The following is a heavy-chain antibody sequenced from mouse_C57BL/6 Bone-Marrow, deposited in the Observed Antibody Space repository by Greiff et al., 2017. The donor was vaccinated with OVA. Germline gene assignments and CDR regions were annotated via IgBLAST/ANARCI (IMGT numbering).Heavy chain of an antibody. CDR2: IDPENGDT. J-gene: IGHJ2*01. CDR3: TSYGNFDD. D-gene: IGHD2-1*01. Sequence: VQLKQSGAELVRPGASVTLSCTASGFNIKDDYMHWVKQRPEQGLEWIGWIDPENGDTEYASKCQGKATITADTSSNTAYLQLISLPAEDTAVYYCTSYGNFDDWGQGTTLTVSS. V-gene: IGHV14-4*01. CDR1: GFNIKDDY.